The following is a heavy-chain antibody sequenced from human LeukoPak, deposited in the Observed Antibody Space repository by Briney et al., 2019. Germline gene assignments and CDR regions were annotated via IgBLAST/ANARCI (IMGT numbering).Heavy chain of an antibody. Sequence: GGSLRLSCAASGFTVSNNYMSWVRQAPGKGLEWVSVLYSGGSTYYADFVKGRFTISRDNSKNTLYLQMKSLRDEDTALYYCARDRYGSGDYAFDIWGQGTMVTVSS. J-gene: IGHJ3*02. CDR1: GFTVSNNY. CDR2: LYSGGST. CDR3: ARDRYGSGDYAFDI. V-gene: IGHV3-66*01. D-gene: IGHD3-10*01.